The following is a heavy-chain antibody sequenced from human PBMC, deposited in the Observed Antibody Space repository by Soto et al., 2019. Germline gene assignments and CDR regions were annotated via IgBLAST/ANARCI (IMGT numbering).Heavy chain of an antibody. J-gene: IGHJ6*02. V-gene: IGHV4-31*03. CDR1: GGSISSGGYY. D-gene: IGHD6-6*01. Sequence: NPSETLSLTCTVSGGSISSGGYYWSWIRQHPGKGLEWIGYIYYSGSTYYNPSLKSRVTISVDTSKNQFSLKLSSVTAADTAVYYCAIVDLTPTAARGTGDYYYYGMDVWGQGTTVTVSS. CDR2: IYYSGST. CDR3: AIVDLTPTAARGTGDYYYYGMDV.